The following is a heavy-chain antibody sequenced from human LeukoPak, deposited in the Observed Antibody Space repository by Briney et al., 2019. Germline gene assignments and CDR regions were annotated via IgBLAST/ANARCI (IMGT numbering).Heavy chain of an antibody. D-gene: IGHD3-16*01. CDR1: GGSISRGTYY. Sequence: SETLSLTCTVSGGSISRGTYYWSWIRQPAGKGLEWIGHIYTSGNTKYNPSLKSRVTISVVTSKNQFSLKLSSVTAADTAVYYCATTYSSWYYYYMDVWGKGTAVTVSS. V-gene: IGHV4-61*09. CDR3: ATTYSSWYYYYMDV. J-gene: IGHJ6*03. CDR2: IYTSGNT.